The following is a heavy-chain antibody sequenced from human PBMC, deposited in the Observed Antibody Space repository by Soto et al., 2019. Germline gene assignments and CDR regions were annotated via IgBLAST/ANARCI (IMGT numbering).Heavy chain of an antibody. Sequence: GGSLSLSCAASGFTFSSYGMHWVRQAPGKGLEWVAVISYDGSNKYYADSVKGRFTISRDNSKNTLYLQMNSLRAEDTAVYYCARDPSVRDCSSTSCYNLYYYGMDVWGQGTTVTVSS. CDR3: ARDPSVRDCSSTSCYNLYYYGMDV. J-gene: IGHJ6*02. CDR1: GFTFSSYG. V-gene: IGHV3-30*03. D-gene: IGHD2-2*02. CDR2: ISYDGSNK.